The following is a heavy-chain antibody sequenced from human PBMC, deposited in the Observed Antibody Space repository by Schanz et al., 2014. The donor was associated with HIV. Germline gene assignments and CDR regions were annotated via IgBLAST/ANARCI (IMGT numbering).Heavy chain of an antibody. J-gene: IGHJ5*02. D-gene: IGHD6-13*01. CDR2: ISYDGSNK. Sequence: QVQLVESGGGVVQPGRSLRLSCAASGFTFSTYGMHWVRQGPGKGLEWVAFISYDGSNKYYADSVKGRFTISRDNSKNMLYLQMNSLRAEDTAVYYCAREYYSRNWNWFDPWGQGTLVTVSS. V-gene: IGHV3-30*03. CDR3: AREYYSRNWNWFDP. CDR1: GFTFSTYG.